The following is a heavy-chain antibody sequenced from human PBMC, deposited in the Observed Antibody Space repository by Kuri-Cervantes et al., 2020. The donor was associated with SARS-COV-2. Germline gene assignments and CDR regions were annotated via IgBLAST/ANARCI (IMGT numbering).Heavy chain of an antibody. CDR2: IYTSGST. D-gene: IGHD3-9*01. V-gene: IGHV4-4*07. Sequence: GSLRLSCTVSGGSISSYYWSWIRQPAGKGLEWIGRIYTSGSTNYNPSLRSRVTMSVDTSKNQFSLKLSSVTAADTAVYYCAREYYDILTGHQLFDYWGQGTLVTVSS. CDR1: GGSISSYY. CDR3: AREYYDILTGHQLFDY. J-gene: IGHJ4*02.